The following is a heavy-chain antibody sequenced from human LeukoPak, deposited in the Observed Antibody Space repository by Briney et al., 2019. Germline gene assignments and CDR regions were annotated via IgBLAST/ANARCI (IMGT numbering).Heavy chain of an antibody. CDR3: ARVGGSYDYYFDY. J-gene: IGHJ4*02. CDR1: GYTFTSYY. CDR2: INPSGGST. Sequence: GASVKVSCKASGYTFTSYYMHWVRQAPGQGLEWMGIINPSGGSTSYAQKFQGRVTMTREMSTSTVYMELSSLRSEDTAVYYCARVGGSYDYYFDYWGQGTLVTVSS. D-gene: IGHD1-26*01. V-gene: IGHV1-46*01.